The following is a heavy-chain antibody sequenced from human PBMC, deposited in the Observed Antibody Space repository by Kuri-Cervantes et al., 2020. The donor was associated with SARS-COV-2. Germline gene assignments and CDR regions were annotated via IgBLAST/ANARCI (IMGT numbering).Heavy chain of an antibody. CDR2: INPGGGAT. CDR3: ARDGRDGYNREFLTD. V-gene: IGHV1-46*01. Sequence: ASVKVSCKASGGTFSSYTISWVRQAPGQGLEWMGIINPGGGATTYAQKFQGRVTMTRDTSTSTVYMELSSLRSEDTAVYFCARDGRDGYNREFLTDWGQGTLVTVSS. CDR1: GGTFSSYT. J-gene: IGHJ4*02. D-gene: IGHD5-24*01.